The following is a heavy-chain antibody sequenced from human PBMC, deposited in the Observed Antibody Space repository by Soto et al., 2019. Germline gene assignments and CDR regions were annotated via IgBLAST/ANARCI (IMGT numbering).Heavy chain of an antibody. CDR2: SSAYKGNT. J-gene: IGHJ6*02. CDR3: ARWYDTLTGPRDGMDV. D-gene: IGHD3-9*01. Sequence: QVQLVQSGAEVKKPGASVKVSCKASGYTFTRYGISWVRQARGQGLEWMGWSSAYKGNTNYAQKFQGRGTMTTDTXTSXAYRELRSLRSDNTAVYYCARWYDTLTGPRDGMDVWGQGTTVTVSS. CDR1: GYTFTRYG. V-gene: IGHV1-18*01.